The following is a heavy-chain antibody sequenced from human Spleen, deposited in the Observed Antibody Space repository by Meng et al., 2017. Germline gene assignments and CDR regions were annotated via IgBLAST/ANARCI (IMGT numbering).Heavy chain of an antibody. D-gene: IGHD3-16*01. CDR1: GYTFTDYY. CDR3: AIETWGFDY. Sequence: ASVKVSCKASGYTFTDYYIHWVRQAPGQGLEWMGRINLNSGGTNYARKFQGRVTMTRDTSISTADVELSRLRSDDTVVYYCAIETWGFDYWGQGTLVTVSS. J-gene: IGHJ4*02. CDR2: INLNSGGT. V-gene: IGHV1-2*05.